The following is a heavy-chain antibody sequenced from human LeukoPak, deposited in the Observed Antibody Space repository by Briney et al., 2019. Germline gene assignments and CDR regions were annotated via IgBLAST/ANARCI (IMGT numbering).Heavy chain of an antibody. D-gene: IGHD3-22*01. CDR2: IYYSGST. Sequence: PSETLSLTCTVSGASISNYYWSWIRQSPGKGLEWIGYIYYSGSTNYNPSLKSRVTISVDTSKNQFSLKLSAVTAADTAVYYCARLDSSGYYGDAFDIWGQGTMVTVSS. V-gene: IGHV4-59*08. CDR3: ARLDSSGYYGDAFDI. J-gene: IGHJ3*02. CDR1: GASISNYY.